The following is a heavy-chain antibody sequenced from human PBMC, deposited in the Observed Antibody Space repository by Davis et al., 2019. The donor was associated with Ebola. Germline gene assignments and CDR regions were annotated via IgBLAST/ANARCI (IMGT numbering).Heavy chain of an antibody. D-gene: IGHD4-17*01. CDR3: AKTTVTTPSRSIDY. CDR1: GFTFSTHA. V-gene: IGHV3-23*01. Sequence: GESLKISCASSGFTFSTHAMTWVRQAPGKGLEWVSAISSSGSGTYYADSEKGRFTISRDNSKNTLYLQMNSLRAEDTAIYYCAKTTVTTPSRSIDYWGQGTLVTVSS. CDR2: ISSSGSGT. J-gene: IGHJ4*02.